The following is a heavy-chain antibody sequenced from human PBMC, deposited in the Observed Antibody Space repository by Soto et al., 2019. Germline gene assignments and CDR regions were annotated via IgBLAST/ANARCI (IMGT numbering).Heavy chain of an antibody. D-gene: IGHD4-17*01. CDR3: ARWTTVPDSYFDL. CDR2: INPSGGST. J-gene: IGHJ2*01. Sequence: PGQGLECMGIINPSGGSTSYAQKFQGRVTMTRATSTSTVYMELSSLRSEDTAVYYSARWTTVPDSYFDLLGRGTLVTVSS. V-gene: IGHV1-46*01.